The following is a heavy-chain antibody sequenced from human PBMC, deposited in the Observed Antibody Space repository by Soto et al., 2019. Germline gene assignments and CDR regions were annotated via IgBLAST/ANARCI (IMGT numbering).Heavy chain of an antibody. V-gene: IGHV1-69*01. CDR1: GGSFNRHT. J-gene: IGHJ4*02. D-gene: IGHD3-22*01. CDR3: ARGWGYDSTDYYYAY. CDR2: IIPIFGTA. Sequence: QVQLVQSGAEVRKPGSSVRVSCKASGGSFNRHTISWVRQAPGQGLEWMGGIIPIFGTANHAQKFQGRVTIIADESTSTVYMELSSLRAEDTAIDYCARGWGYDSTDYYYAYWGQGTLVIVSS.